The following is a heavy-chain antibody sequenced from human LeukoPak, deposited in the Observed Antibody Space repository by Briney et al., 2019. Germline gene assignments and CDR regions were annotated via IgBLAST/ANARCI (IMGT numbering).Heavy chain of an antibody. Sequence: SETLSLTCTVSGGSISSSSYYWGWIRQPPGKGLEWIGSIYYSGSTCYNPSLKSRVTISVDTSKNQFSLKLSSVTAADTAVYYCARLDSGSYYVDYWGQGTLVTVSS. CDR2: IYYSGST. CDR3: ARLDSGSYYVDY. V-gene: IGHV4-39*01. CDR1: GGSISSSSYY. J-gene: IGHJ4*02. D-gene: IGHD1-26*01.